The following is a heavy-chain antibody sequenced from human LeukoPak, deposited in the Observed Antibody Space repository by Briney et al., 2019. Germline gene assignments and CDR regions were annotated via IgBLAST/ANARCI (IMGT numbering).Heavy chain of an antibody. V-gene: IGHV4-4*02. D-gene: IGHD3-22*01. CDR1: GGSISSSNW. Sequence: SGTLSLTCAVSGGSISSSNWWSWVRQPPGKGLEWIGEIYHSGSTNYNPSLKSRVTISVDKSKNQFSLKLSSVTAADTAVYYCATREGSLRYDSSGYYFDYWGQGTLVTVSS. CDR3: ATREGSLRYDSSGYYFDY. CDR2: IYHSGST. J-gene: IGHJ4*02.